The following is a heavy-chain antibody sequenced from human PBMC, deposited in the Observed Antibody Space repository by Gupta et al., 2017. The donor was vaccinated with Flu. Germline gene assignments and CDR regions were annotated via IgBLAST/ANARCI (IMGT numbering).Heavy chain of an antibody. CDR3: DLAYSGYEQPLDY. CDR1: GFTFLNAW. D-gene: IGHD5-12*01. Sequence: EVQLVESGGGLVEPGGSVRLSCAVSGFTFLNAWMSWVRQAPGKGLQLLGGIKCKTDGETTEYAAPVKGGFTISRDDSTTTLYLQMKSMKIEDTAVYFYDLAYSGYEQPLDYWGRGTLVTVSS. V-gene: IGHV3-15*01. CDR2: IKCKTDGETT. J-gene: IGHJ4*01.